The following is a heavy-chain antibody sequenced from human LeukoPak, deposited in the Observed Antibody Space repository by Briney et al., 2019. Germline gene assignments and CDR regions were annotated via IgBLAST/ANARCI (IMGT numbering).Heavy chain of an antibody. CDR3: AKDITYSSSWYSGFDY. D-gene: IGHD6-13*01. J-gene: IGHJ4*02. Sequence: PGRSLRLSCAASGFTFDDYAMHWVRQAPGKGLEWVSGISWNSGSIGYADSVKGRFTISRDNAKNSLYLQMNSLRAEDTALYYCAKDITYSSSWYSGFDYWGQGTLVTVSS. CDR1: GFTFDDYA. CDR2: ISWNSGSI. V-gene: IGHV3-9*01.